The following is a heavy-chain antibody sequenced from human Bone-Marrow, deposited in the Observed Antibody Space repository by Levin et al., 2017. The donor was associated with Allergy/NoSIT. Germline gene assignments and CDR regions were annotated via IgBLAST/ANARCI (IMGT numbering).Heavy chain of an antibody. CDR3: ARAPIAARHRKNWFDP. V-gene: IGHV4-34*01. CDR1: GGSFSGYY. Sequence: SETLSLTCAVYGGSFSGYYWSWIRQPPGKGLEWIGEINHSGSTNYNPSLKSRVTISVDTSKNQFSLKLSSVTAADTAVYYCARAPIAARHRKNWFDPWGQGTLVTVSS. J-gene: IGHJ5*02. D-gene: IGHD6-6*01. CDR2: INHSGST.